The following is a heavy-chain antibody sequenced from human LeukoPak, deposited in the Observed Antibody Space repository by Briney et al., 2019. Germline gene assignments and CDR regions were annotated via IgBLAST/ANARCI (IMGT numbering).Heavy chain of an antibody. CDR2: INQDGNSQ. CDR3: ARSLWPEDY. CDR1: AFAFSSYW. V-gene: IGHV3-7*01. D-gene: IGHD2-21*01. J-gene: IGHJ4*02. Sequence: GGSLRLSCEASAFAFSSYWASWVRHAPGKGREWVANINQDGNSQNYVDSVRGRFTISKDNAKNSVYLQMNSLRAEDTAVYYCARSLWPEDYWGQGIVVTVSS.